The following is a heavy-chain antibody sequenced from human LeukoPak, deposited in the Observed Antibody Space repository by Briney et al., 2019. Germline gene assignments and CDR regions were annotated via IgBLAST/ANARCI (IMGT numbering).Heavy chain of an antibody. CDR1: GYTLTELS. CDR2: FDPEDGET. CDR3: ARRQRCSGNVCYPAGRFDP. D-gene: IGHD2-15*01. J-gene: IGHJ5*02. Sequence: GASVKVSCKVSGYTLTELSMHWVRQAPGKGLEWKGGFDPEDGETIYAQKFQGRVTMTEDTSTDTAYMELSSLRSEDTAVYYCARRQRCSGNVCYPAGRFDPWGQGTLVTVSS. V-gene: IGHV1-24*01.